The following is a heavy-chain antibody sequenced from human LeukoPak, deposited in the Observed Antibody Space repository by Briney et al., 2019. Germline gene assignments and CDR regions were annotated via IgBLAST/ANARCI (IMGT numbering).Heavy chain of an antibody. CDR3: AMTYYYDSSGYYSPGYFDY. V-gene: IGHV1-2*02. CDR2: INPNSGGT. D-gene: IGHD3-22*01. CDR1: GYTFTGYY. J-gene: IGHJ4*02. Sequence: GASVKVSRKASGYTFTGYYMHWVRQAPGQGLEWMGWINPNSGGTNYAQKFQGRVTMTRDTSISTAYMELSRLRSDDTAVYYCAMTYYYDSSGYYSPGYFDYWGQGTLVTVSS.